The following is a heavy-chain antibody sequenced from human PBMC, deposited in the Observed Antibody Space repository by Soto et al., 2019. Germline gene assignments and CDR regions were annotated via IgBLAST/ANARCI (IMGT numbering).Heavy chain of an antibody. Sequence: SETLSLTCAVSGGSISSGGYSWSWIRQPPGKGLEWIGYIYHSGSTYYNPSLKSRVTISVDRSKNQFPLKLSSVTAADTAVYYCARDRGYYGSGSSILDYWGQGTLVTVSS. V-gene: IGHV4-30-2*01. CDR1: GGSISSGGYS. D-gene: IGHD3-10*01. CDR2: IYHSGST. J-gene: IGHJ4*02. CDR3: ARDRGYYGSGSSILDY.